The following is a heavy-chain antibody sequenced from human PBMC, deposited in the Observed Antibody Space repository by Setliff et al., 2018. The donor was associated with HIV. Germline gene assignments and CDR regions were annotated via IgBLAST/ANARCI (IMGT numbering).Heavy chain of an antibody. CDR2: IYGGGTT. Sequence: QTGGSLRLSCAASGSTVSSNYMSWVRQAPGKGLEWVSVIYGGGTTHYADSVKGRFTISRDNSKNTVYLQMNSLRVEDTAVYYCARELYREWDYWGQGTLVTVSS. CDR3: ARELYREWDY. D-gene: IGHD3-10*01. V-gene: IGHV3-66*02. CDR1: GSTVSSNY. J-gene: IGHJ4*02.